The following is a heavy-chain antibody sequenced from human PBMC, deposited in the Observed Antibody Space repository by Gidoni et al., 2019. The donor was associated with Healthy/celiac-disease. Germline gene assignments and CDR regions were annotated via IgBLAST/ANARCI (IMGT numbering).Heavy chain of an antibody. J-gene: IGHJ5*02. CDR1: GGTFSSYT. CDR3: ARDPGISRFGELPAWFDP. D-gene: IGHD3-10*01. V-gene: IGHV1-69*08. Sequence: QVQLVQSGAEVKKPGSSVKVSCKASGGTFSSYTISWVRQAPGQGLEWMGRIIPILGIANYAQKFQGRVTITADKSTSAAYMELSSLRSEDTAVYYCARDPGISRFGELPAWFDPWGQGTLVTVSS. CDR2: IIPILGIA.